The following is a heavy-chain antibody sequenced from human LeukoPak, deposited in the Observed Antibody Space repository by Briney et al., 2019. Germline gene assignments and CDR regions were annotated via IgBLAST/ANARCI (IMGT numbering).Heavy chain of an antibody. D-gene: IGHD2-15*01. CDR2: FHNSSTT. Sequence: PSETLSLTCTVSGGSISGCSCSWIRQPPGQGLELIGYFHNSSTTSYYASLSVRVIVSVDMATDQISLNLKSITAADTAAYFCAWAHRSLSPWGQGNLVTVSS. J-gene: IGHJ5*02. V-gene: IGHV4-59*01. CDR1: GGSISGCS. CDR3: AWAHRSLSP.